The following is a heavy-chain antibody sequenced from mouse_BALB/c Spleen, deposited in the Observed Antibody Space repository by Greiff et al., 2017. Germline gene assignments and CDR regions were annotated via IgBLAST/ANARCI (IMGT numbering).Heavy chain of an antibody. J-gene: IGHJ2*01. V-gene: IGHV1-15*01. D-gene: IGHD4-1*01. Sequence: QVQLKESGAELVRPGASVTLSCKASGYTFTDYEMHWVKQTPVHGLEWIGAIDPETGGTAYNQKFKGKATLTADKSSSTAYMELRSLTSEDSAVYYCTRGTGTNYWGQGTTLTVSS. CDR1: GYTFTDYE. CDR3: TRGTGTNY. CDR2: IDPETGGT.